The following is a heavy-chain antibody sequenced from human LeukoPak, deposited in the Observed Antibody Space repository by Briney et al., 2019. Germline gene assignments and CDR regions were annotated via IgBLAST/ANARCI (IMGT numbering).Heavy chain of an antibody. CDR1: GGSISSSSYY. CDR2: IYYSGGT. CDR3: ARETYYDFWSGYQTDY. Sequence: SETLSLTCTVSGGSISSSSYYWGWIRQPPGKGLEWIGSIYYSGGTYYNPSLKSRVTISVDTSKNQSSLKLSSVTAADTAVYYCARETYYDFWSGYQTDYWGQGTLVTVSS. J-gene: IGHJ4*02. D-gene: IGHD3-3*01. V-gene: IGHV4-39*01.